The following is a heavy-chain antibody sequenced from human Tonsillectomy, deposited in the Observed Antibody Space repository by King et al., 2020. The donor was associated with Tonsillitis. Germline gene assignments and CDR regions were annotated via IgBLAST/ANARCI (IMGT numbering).Heavy chain of an antibody. CDR1: GGSISSSSYY. CDR2: IYYSGST. J-gene: IGHJ4*02. Sequence: LQLQESGPGLVKPSETLSLTCTVSGGSISSSSYYWGGIRQPPGKGLEWIGSIYYSGSTYYTPSLKSRVTISVDTSKNQFSLKLSSVTAADTAVYYCARRRVYYYDSSGYYDYWGQGTLVTVSS. V-gene: IGHV4-39*01. CDR3: ARRRVYYYDSSGYYDY. D-gene: IGHD3-22*01.